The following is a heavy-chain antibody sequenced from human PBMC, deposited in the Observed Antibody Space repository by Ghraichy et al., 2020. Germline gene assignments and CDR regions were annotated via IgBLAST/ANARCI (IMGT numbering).Heavy chain of an antibody. V-gene: IGHV4-34*01. J-gene: IGHJ4*02. CDR1: GGSFSGYY. CDR2: INHSGST. D-gene: IGHD3-3*01. CDR3: ARGGGTIFGVVIPYYFDY. Sequence: SETLSLTCAVYGGSFSGYYWSWIRQPPGKGLEWIWEINHSGSTNYNPSLKSRVTISVDTSKNQFSLKLSSVTAADTAVYYCARGGGTIFGVVIPYYFDYWGQGTLVTVSS.